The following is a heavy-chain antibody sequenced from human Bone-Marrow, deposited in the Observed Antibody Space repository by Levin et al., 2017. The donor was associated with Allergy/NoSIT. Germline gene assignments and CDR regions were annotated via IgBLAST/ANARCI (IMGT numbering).Heavy chain of an antibody. CDR2: IWYDGSNK. CDR1: GFTFSSYG. D-gene: IGHD1-26*01. Sequence: GGSLRLSCAASGFTFSSYGMHWVRQAPGKGLEWVAVIWYDGSNKYYADSVKGRFTISRDNSKNTLYLQMNSLRAEDTAVYYCARGGIVGATRWFDPWGQGTLVTVSS. V-gene: IGHV3-33*01. J-gene: IGHJ5*02. CDR3: ARGGIVGATRWFDP.